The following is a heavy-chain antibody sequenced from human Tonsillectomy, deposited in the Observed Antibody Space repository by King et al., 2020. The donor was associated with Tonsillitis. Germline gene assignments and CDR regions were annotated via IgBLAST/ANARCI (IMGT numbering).Heavy chain of an antibody. J-gene: IGHJ4*02. V-gene: IGHV4-39*01. CDR2: IYYSGST. Sequence: QLQLQESGPGLVKPSETLSLTCTVSGGSISSSSYYWGWIRQPPGKGLEWIGSIYYSGSTYYNPSLKSRVTISVDTSKNQFSLKLSSVTAADTAVYYCARHSQVARVPTFDYWGQGTLVTVSS. CDR1: GGSISSSSYY. D-gene: IGHD5-12*01. CDR3: ARHSQVARVPTFDY.